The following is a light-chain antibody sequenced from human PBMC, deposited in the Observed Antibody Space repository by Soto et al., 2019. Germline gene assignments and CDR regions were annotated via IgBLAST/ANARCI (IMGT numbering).Light chain of an antibody. CDR1: SSNIGTYD. CDR3: QSYDISLGGRV. V-gene: IGLV1-40*01. J-gene: IGLJ2*01. Sequence: QSVLTQPPSVSGAPGQRVTISCSGSSSNIGTYDVHWYQQLPGTAPKLLIYGNTNRPSGVPARFSGSKSGTSASLAITGLQAEDEADYYCQSYDISLGGRVFGGGTKLTVL. CDR2: GNT.